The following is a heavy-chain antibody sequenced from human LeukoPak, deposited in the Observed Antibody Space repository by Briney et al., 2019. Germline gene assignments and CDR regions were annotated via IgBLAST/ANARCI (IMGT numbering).Heavy chain of an antibody. CDR2: IYTTGST. D-gene: IGHD4-11*01. CDR1: GGSISSYY. CDR3: AREGPYSNLGHYYYYMDV. J-gene: IGHJ6*03. Sequence: ASETLSLTCTVSGGSISSYYWTWIRQPAGKGLEWIGRIYTTGSTNYNPSLNSRVTMSVDTSKNRFSLKLSSVTAADTAVYYCAREGPYSNLGHYYYYMDVWGKGTTVTVSS. V-gene: IGHV4-4*07.